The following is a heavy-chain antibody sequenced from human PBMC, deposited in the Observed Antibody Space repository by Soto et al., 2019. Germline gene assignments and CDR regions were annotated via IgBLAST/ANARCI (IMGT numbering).Heavy chain of an antibody. CDR2: IIPAFGTA. D-gene: IGHD2-2*01. CDR3: ARGLDQPPVGLYFDT. V-gene: IGHV1-69*06. Sequence: QVQLVQSGAEVKNPGSSVKVSCKTSGGTFNSYLIDWVRQAPGQGLEWMGGIIPAFGTAKYAQKFQGRVTITADKSTTTAYMELRTLTSEDTVVYYCARGLDQPPVGLYFDTWGQGTRVTVSS. CDR1: GGTFNSYL. J-gene: IGHJ4*02.